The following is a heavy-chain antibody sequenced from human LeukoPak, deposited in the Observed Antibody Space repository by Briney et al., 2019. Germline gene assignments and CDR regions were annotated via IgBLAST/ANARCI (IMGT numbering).Heavy chain of an antibody. Sequence: SETLSLTCTVSGGSISGSFYYWGWIRQPPGKGLEWIGSIYYSGSTYYNPSLKSRVTISVDTSRNQFSLNLSSVTAADTAVYYCARRGLIDYWGQGTLVTVSS. CDR3: ARRGLIDY. CDR2: IYYSGST. V-gene: IGHV4-39*01. CDR1: GGSISGSFYY. J-gene: IGHJ4*02. D-gene: IGHD3/OR15-3a*01.